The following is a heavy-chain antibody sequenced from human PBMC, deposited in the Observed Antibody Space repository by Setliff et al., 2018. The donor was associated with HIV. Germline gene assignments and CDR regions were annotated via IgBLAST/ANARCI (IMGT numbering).Heavy chain of an antibody. CDR3: ATCFVVVPTTIQRWFDP. D-gene: IGHD2-2*01. V-gene: IGHV4-34*01. CDR2: INHSGTA. J-gene: IGHJ5*02. Sequence: SETLSLTCAVYGGSLSSSYWTWIRQAPGKGLEWIGEINHSGTANYNPSLKSRVTISVDTSKNQFSLKLSSVTAADTAMYYCATCFVVVPTTIQRWFDPWGQGTLVTVSS. CDR1: GGSLSSSY.